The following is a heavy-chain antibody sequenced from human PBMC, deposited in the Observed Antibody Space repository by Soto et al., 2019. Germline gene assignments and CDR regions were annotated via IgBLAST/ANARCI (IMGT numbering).Heavy chain of an antibody. CDR3: ARHDGGYCSRRSCHPPALDI. D-gene: IGHD2-15*01. J-gene: IGHJ3*02. CDR1: GYSFTSYW. Sequence: PGQSLKISCKGSGYSFTSYWIGWVRQMPGKGLEWMGIIYPGDSDTRYSPSFQGQVTISADKSISTAYLQWSSLKASDTAMYYCARHDGGYCSRRSCHPPALDIWGQGTMVTVSS. V-gene: IGHV5-51*01. CDR2: IYPGDSDT.